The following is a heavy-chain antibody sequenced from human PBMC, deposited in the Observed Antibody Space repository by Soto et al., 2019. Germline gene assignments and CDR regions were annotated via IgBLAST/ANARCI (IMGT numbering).Heavy chain of an antibody. V-gene: IGHV3-30-3*01. J-gene: IGHJ4*02. CDR1: GFTFSSYA. CDR2: ISYDGSNK. D-gene: IGHD6-6*01. Sequence: GGSLRLSCAASGFTFSSYAMHWVRQAPGKGLEWVAVISYDGSNKYYADSVKGRFTISRDNAKNSLYLQMNSLRAEDTAVYYCARSIAARCFDYWGQGTLVTVSS. CDR3: ARSIAARCFDY.